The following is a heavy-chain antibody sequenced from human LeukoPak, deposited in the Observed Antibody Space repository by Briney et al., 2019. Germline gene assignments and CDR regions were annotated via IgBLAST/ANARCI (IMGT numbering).Heavy chain of an antibody. CDR2: IYHSGST. J-gene: IGHJ4*02. Sequence: SETLSLTCAVSGYSISSGYYWGWIRRPPGKGLEWIGSIYHSGSTYYTPSLKSRVTISVDTSKNQFSLKLSSVTAADTAVYYCARHGCYVLFDYWGQGTLVTVSS. CDR3: ARHGCYVLFDY. V-gene: IGHV4-38-2*01. D-gene: IGHD3-22*01. CDR1: GYSISSGYY.